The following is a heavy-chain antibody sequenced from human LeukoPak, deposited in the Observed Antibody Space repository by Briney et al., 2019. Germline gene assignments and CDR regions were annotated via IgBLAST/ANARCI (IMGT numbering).Heavy chain of an antibody. CDR1: GFTVSTNY. V-gene: IGHV3-53*01. CDR3: ARGEPVS. J-gene: IGHJ5*02. Sequence: GGSPRLSCAASGFTVSTNYMTWVRQAPGKGLEWVSVLYSGGSTYYADSVKGRFTIFRDNSKNTLYLQMNSLRVEDTAMYYCARGEPVSWGQGTLVTVSS. CDR2: LYSGGST.